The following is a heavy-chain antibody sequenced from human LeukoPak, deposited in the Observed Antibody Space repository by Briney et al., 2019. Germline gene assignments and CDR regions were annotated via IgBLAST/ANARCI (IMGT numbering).Heavy chain of an antibody. Sequence: PSETLSLTCAVYGGSFSGYYWSWIRQPPGKGLEWIGEINHSGSTNYNPSLKSRVTISVDTSKNQFSLKLSSVTAADTAVYYCARVSVSRRVEWFSSGNSMDVWGQGTTVTVSS. CDR2: INHSGST. D-gene: IGHD3-3*01. CDR3: ARVSVSRRVEWFSSGNSMDV. J-gene: IGHJ6*02. V-gene: IGHV4-34*01. CDR1: GGSFSGYY.